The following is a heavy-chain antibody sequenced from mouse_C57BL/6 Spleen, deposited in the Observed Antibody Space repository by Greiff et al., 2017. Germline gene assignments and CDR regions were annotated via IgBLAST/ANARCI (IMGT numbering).Heavy chain of an antibody. CDR2: IDPETGGT. CDR1: GYTFTDYE. Sequence: QVQLQQSGAELVRPGASVTLSCKASGYTFTDYEMHWVKQTPVHGLEWIGAIDPETGGTAYNQKFKGKAILTADKSSSTAYMELRSLTSEAAAVYYCTRYGSSPWFAYWGQGTLVTVSA. CDR3: TRYGSSPWFAY. J-gene: IGHJ3*01. V-gene: IGHV1-15*01. D-gene: IGHD1-1*01.